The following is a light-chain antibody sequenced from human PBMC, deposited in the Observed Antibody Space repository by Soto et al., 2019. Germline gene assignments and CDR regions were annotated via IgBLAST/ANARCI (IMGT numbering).Light chain of an antibody. Sequence: AIQMTQSPSSLSASVGDRVTITCRASQGIRNDLGWYQQKPGKAPKLLIYAASSLQSGVSSRFSGSGYCTDFTLTISSLQPQDCATYESLQHYNYPWSFGKQTNVEIK. CDR2: AAS. V-gene: IGKV1-6*01. CDR1: QGIRND. J-gene: IGKJ1*01. CDR3: LQHYNYPWS.